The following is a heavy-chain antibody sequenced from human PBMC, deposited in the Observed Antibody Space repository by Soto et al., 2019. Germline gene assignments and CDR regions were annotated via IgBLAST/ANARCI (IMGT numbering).Heavy chain of an antibody. CDR3: ARHPSSITIFGGLDY. Sequence: SETLSLTCTVSGGSISSGDYYWSWIRQPPGKGLEWIGSIYYSGTTYYNPSLNSRVTISVDTSKNQFSLKLNSVTAADTALYYCARHPSSITIFGGLDYWGQGTLVTVSS. V-gene: IGHV4-39*01. CDR2: IYYSGTT. J-gene: IGHJ4*02. D-gene: IGHD3-3*01. CDR1: GGSISSGDYY.